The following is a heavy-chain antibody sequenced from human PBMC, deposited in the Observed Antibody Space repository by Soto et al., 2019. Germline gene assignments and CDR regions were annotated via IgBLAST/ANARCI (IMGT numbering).Heavy chain of an antibody. D-gene: IGHD6-6*01. Sequence: ASVKVSCKASGYTFTSYAMHWVRQAPGQRLEWMGWINAGNGNTKYSQKFQGRVTITRDTSASTAYMELSSLRSEDTAVYYCARAGSSSPGYYYYMDVWGKGTTVTVSS. CDR2: INAGNGNT. V-gene: IGHV1-3*01. CDR1: GYTFTSYA. J-gene: IGHJ6*03. CDR3: ARAGSSSPGYYYYMDV.